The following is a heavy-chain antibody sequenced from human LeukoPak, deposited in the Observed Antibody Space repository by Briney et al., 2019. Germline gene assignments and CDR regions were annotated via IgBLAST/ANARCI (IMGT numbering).Heavy chain of an antibody. J-gene: IGHJ3*02. CDR1: GFTFSSYG. CDR2: IWYDGSNK. Sequence: GGSLRLSCAASGFTFSSYGMHWVRQAPGKGLEWVAVIWYDGSNKYYADSVKGRFTISRDNSKNTLYLQMNSLRAEDTAVYYCARDGGFLEWSKGGAFDIWGQGTMVTVSS. D-gene: IGHD3-3*01. V-gene: IGHV3-33*01. CDR3: ARDGGFLEWSKGGAFDI.